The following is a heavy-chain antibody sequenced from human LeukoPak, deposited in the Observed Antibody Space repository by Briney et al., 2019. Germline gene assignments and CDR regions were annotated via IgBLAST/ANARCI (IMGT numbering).Heavy chain of an antibody. D-gene: IGHD3-10*01. CDR2: IYGDKGDT. V-gene: IGHV1-3*01. CDR1: GYNFANYT. Sequence: AAVTDSFKTSGYNFANYTMHWLGQAPGQRGEWMGSIYGDKGDTKYSASFPGTVTFTRDTSASSAYMELRRLRSEDTAVYYCARSSSGTYLYWGPGTLVTASS. J-gene: IGHJ4*02. CDR3: ARSSSGTYLY.